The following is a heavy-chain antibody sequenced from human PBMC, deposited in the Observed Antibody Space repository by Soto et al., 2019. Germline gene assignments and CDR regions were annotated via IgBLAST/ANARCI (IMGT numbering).Heavy chain of an antibody. J-gene: IGHJ6*02. Sequence: ASETLSLTCTVSGGSISSYYWSWIRQPPGKGLEWIGYIYYSGSTNYNPSLKSRVTISVDASKNQFSLKLSSVTAADTAVYYCATGNGDAYYYYGMDVWGQGTTVTVSS. CDR2: IYYSGST. CDR1: GGSISSYY. V-gene: IGHV4-59*01. CDR3: ATGNGDAYYYYGMDV. D-gene: IGHD4-17*01.